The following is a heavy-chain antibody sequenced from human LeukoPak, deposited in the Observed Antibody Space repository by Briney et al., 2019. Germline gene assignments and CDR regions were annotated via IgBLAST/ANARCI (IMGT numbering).Heavy chain of an antibody. CDR1: GGSISSGSYY. D-gene: IGHD2-15*01. Sequence: PSETLSLTCTVSGGSISSGSYYWSWIRQPVGKGLEWIGRIYTSGNTNYNPSLKSRVTISVDTSKNQFSLKLSSVTAADTAVYYCARGGKDHFDYWGQGTLVTVSS. CDR2: IYTSGNT. V-gene: IGHV4-61*02. CDR3: ARGGKDHFDY. J-gene: IGHJ4*02.